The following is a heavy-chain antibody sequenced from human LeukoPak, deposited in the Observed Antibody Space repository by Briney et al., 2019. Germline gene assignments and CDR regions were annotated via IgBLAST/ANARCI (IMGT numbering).Heavy chain of an antibody. CDR1: GGSFSGYY. D-gene: IGHD6-19*01. Sequence: ETLFLTCAVYGGSFSGYYWSWIRQPPGKGLEWVANIKEDGSEKNYVDSVKGRFTISRDNAVNSVYLQMNDLRAEDTGVYYCATKEPSTSGWSYWGQGTLVTVSS. V-gene: IGHV3-7*01. CDR2: IKEDGSEK. J-gene: IGHJ4*02. CDR3: ATKEPSTSGWSY.